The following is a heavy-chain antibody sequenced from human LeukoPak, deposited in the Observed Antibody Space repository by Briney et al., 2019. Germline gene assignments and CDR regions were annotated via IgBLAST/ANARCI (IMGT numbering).Heavy chain of an antibody. Sequence: GGSLRLSCAASGFTVSYNYMSWVRQAPGKGLEWVSVIYSGGITDYADSVKGRFTISRDNSKNTLYLQMKSLRAEDTAMYYCTRGITAAGPDYWGQGTLVTVSS. D-gene: IGHD6-13*01. CDR1: GFTVSYNY. J-gene: IGHJ4*02. CDR3: TRGITAAGPDY. V-gene: IGHV3-66*01. CDR2: IYSGGIT.